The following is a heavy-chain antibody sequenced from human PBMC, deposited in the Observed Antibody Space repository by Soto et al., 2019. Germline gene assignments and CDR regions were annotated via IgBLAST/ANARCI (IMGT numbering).Heavy chain of an antibody. CDR1: GYDFTTYG. CDR3: ARGRYGDY. D-gene: IGHD1-1*01. J-gene: IGHJ4*02. Sequence: QVHLVQSGAEVKNPGASVKVSCKGSGYDFTTYGITWVRQAPGQGLEWMAWISAHNGNTNYAPNHQRRGTVPRDTPTSTAYTELRSLRSDDTAVYYCARGRYGDYWGQGALVTVSS. V-gene: IGHV1-18*01. CDR2: ISAHNGNT.